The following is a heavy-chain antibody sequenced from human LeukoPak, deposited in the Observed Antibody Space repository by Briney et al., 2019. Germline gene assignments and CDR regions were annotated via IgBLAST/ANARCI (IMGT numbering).Heavy chain of an antibody. CDR3: ARERRGGYYDILTGYYKH. Sequence: ASVKVSCKASGYTFTSYGISWVRQAPGQGLEWMGWISAYNGNTNYAQKLQGRVTMTTDTSTSTAYMELRSLRSDDTAVYYCARERRGGYYDILTGYYKHWGQGTLVTVSS. J-gene: IGHJ4*02. CDR2: ISAYNGNT. CDR1: GYTFTSYG. V-gene: IGHV1-18*01. D-gene: IGHD3-9*01.